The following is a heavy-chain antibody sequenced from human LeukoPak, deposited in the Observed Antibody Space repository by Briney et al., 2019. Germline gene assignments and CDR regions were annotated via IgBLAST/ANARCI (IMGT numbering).Heavy chain of an antibody. D-gene: IGHD1-26*01. V-gene: IGHV4-39*07. CDR2: IYYSGST. Sequence: SETLSLTCTVSGGSISSSSYYWGWIRQPPGKGLEWIGSIYYSGSTYYNPSLKSRVTIPVDTSKNQFSLKLSSVTAADTAVYYCARDPQRVGAGDYWGQGTLVTVSS. CDR3: ARDPQRVGAGDY. CDR1: GGSISSSSYY. J-gene: IGHJ4*02.